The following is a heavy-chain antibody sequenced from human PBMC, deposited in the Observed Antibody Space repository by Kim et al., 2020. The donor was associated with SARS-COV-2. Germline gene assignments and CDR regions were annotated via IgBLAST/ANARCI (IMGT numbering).Heavy chain of an antibody. Sequence: YYADSVKGRFTISRDNAKNSLYLQMNSLRAEDTAVYYCARDLISYWYFDLWGRGTLVTVSS. J-gene: IGHJ2*01. V-gene: IGHV3-21*01. D-gene: IGHD3-16*01. CDR3: ARDLISYWYFDL.